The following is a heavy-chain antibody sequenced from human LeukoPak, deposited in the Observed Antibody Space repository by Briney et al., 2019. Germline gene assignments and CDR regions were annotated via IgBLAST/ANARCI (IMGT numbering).Heavy chain of an antibody. CDR3: ARDYGDFSNWFDP. D-gene: IGHD4-17*01. J-gene: IGHJ5*02. Sequence: GGSLRLSCAASGFTFSSYWMSWVRQAPGKGLEWVANIKQDGSEKYYVDSVKSRFTISRDNAKNSLYLQMNSLRAEDTAVYYCARDYGDFSNWFDPWGQGTLVTVSS. V-gene: IGHV3-7*01. CDR1: GFTFSSYW. CDR2: IKQDGSEK.